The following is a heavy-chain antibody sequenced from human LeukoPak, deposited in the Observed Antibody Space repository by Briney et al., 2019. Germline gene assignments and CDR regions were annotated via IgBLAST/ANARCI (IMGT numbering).Heavy chain of an antibody. Sequence: ASVKVSCKTSGHTFTSYGFTWVRQAPGQGAEWMGWISAYNGVTNYAQRLRGRLTMSTDTSTSTVYMELRSLRSDDTAVYYCARGGLSSSGCDYWGQGTLVTVSS. V-gene: IGHV1-18*01. J-gene: IGHJ4*02. CDR3: ARGGLSSSGCDY. CDR2: ISAYNGVT. D-gene: IGHD6-19*01. CDR1: GHTFTSYG.